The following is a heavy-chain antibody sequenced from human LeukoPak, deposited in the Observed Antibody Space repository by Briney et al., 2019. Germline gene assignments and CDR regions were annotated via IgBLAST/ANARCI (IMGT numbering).Heavy chain of an antibody. CDR1: GFTVGSNY. D-gene: IGHD2-15*01. CDR3: ARELSGSGMDV. J-gene: IGHJ6*02. V-gene: IGHV3-66*01. CDR2: IYSGGST. Sequence: GGSLRLSCAASGFTVGSNYMSWVRQAPGKGLEWVSVIYSGGSTYYADSVKGRFTISRDNSKNTLYLQMNSLRAEDTAVYYCARELSGSGMDVWGQGTTVTVSS.